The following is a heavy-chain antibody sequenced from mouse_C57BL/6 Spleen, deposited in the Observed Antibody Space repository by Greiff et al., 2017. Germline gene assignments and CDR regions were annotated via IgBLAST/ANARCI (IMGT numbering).Heavy chain of an antibody. CDR2: ISYDGSN. CDR1: GYSITSGYY. V-gene: IGHV3-6*01. CDR3: AREGDYYGSSHFDY. J-gene: IGHJ2*01. D-gene: IGHD1-1*01. Sequence: EVQLVESGPGLVKPSQSLSLTCSVTGYSITSGYYWNRIRQFPGNKLEWMGYISYDGSNNYNPSLKNRISITRDTSKNQFFLKLNSVTTEDTATYYCAREGDYYGSSHFDYWGQGTTLTVSS.